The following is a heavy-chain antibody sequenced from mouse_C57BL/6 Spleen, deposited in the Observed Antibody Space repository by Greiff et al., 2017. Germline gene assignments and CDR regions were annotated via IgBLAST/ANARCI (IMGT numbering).Heavy chain of an antibody. CDR2: ISSGGSYT. CDR3: ARQYYGSSDWYFDV. CDR1: GFTFSSYG. D-gene: IGHD1-1*01. J-gene: IGHJ1*03. Sequence: EVQLMESGGDLVKPGGSLKLSCAASGFTFSSYGMSWVRQTPDKRLEWVATISSGGSYTYYPDSVKGRFTISRDNAKNTLYLQMSSLKSEDTAMYYCARQYYGSSDWYFDVWGTGTTVTVSS. V-gene: IGHV5-6*01.